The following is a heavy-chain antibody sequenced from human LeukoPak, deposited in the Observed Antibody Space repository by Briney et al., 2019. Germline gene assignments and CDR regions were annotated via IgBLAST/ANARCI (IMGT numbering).Heavy chain of an antibody. CDR3: ARAKRTYYNDRSGTLDP. J-gene: IGHJ5*02. D-gene: IGHD3-22*01. V-gene: IGHV1-18*01. Sequence: ASVKVSCKASGYTFTSYGISWVRQAPGQGLEWMGWISAYNGNTNYAQKLQGRVTMTTDTSTSTAYMELRSLRSDDTAVYYCARAKRTYYNDRSGTLDPWGQETLDTV. CDR1: GYTFTSYG. CDR2: ISAYNGNT.